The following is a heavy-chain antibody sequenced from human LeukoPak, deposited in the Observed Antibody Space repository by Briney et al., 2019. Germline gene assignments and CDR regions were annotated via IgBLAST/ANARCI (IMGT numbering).Heavy chain of an antibody. J-gene: IGHJ4*02. CDR2: ISWNSGSI. CDR3: AKERVATPGTFDY. V-gene: IGHV3-9*01. D-gene: IGHD5-12*01. CDR1: GFTFDDHA. Sequence: GRSLRLSCAASGFTFDDHAMHWVRQAPGKGLEWVSGISWNSGSIGYADSVKGRFTISRDNAKNSLYLQMNSLRAEDTALYYCAKERVATPGTFDYWGQGTLVTVSS.